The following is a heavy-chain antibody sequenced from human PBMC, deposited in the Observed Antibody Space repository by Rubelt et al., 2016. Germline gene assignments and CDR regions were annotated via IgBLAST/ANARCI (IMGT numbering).Heavy chain of an antibody. CDR1: GGSFSGYY. J-gene: IGHJ4*02. CDR3: ARGLFPGIAGLCC. Sequence: QVQLQQWGAGLLKPSETLSLTCAVYGGSFSGYYWSWIRQPPGKGLEWIGELNHSGSANYNPSLKTRVTIYVDTSKNQLTLKLSSVTAADTAVYYCARGLFPGIAGLCCWGQGTLVTVSS. CDR2: LNHSGSA. D-gene: IGHD6-13*01. V-gene: IGHV4-34*01.